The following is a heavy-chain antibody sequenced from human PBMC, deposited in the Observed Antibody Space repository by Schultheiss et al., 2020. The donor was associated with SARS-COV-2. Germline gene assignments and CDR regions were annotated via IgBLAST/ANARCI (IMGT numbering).Heavy chain of an antibody. D-gene: IGHD6-19*01. J-gene: IGHJ5*02. V-gene: IGHV4-39*07. Sequence: SETLSLTCTVSGGPISTGSHYWAWIRQPPGKGLEWIGNIHYTGNTYYNPSLKSRVTISVDTSTNQFSLKLTSVTAADTAVYYCARDRVSSGRPDWFDPWGQGTLVTVSS. CDR3: ARDRVSSGRPDWFDP. CDR1: GGPISTGSHY. CDR2: IHYTGNT.